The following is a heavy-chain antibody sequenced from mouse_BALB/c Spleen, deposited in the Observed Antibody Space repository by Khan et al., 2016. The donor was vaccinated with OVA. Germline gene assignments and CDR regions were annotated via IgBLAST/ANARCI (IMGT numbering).Heavy chain of an antibody. V-gene: IGHV3-5*02. J-gene: IGHJ1*01. Sequence: EVKLEESGPGLVKPSQTVSLTCTVTGISITSGNYRWSWIRQFPGNKLEWIGNIYYSGTVTYNQSLTSRTTITRETSKNQFFLEMNSLTAEDTATYYCARDYGSLYWYFDVWGAGTTVTVSS. D-gene: IGHD1-1*01. CDR3: ARDYGSLYWYFDV. CDR1: GISITSGNYR. CDR2: IYYSGTV.